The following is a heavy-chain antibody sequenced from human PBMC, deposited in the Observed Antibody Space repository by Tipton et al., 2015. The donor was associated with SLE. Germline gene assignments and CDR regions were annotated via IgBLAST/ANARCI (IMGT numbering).Heavy chain of an antibody. V-gene: IGHV3-9*01. Sequence: SLRLSCAASGFTFDDYAMHWVRQAPGKGLEWVSGISWNSGSIGYADSVKGRFTISRDNAKNSLYLQMNSLRAEDTALYYCAKDIGGRDGYNWGFDYWGQGTLVTVSS. CDR3: AKDIGGRDGYNWGFDY. J-gene: IGHJ4*02. CDR2: ISWNSGSI. D-gene: IGHD5-24*01. CDR1: GFTFDDYA.